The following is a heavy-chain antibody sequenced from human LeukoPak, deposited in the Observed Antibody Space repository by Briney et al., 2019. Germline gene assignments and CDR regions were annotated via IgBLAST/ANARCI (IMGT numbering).Heavy chain of an antibody. Sequence: GGSLRLSCAASGFTFDDYAMHWVRQAPGKGLEWVSGISWNSGSIGYADSVKGRFTISRDNAKNSLYLQMNSLRAEDTALYYCAKDNRLVRDGYRLEYYFDYWGQGTLVTVSS. CDR2: ISWNSGSI. CDR3: AKDNRLVRDGYRLEYYFDY. CDR1: GFTFDDYA. V-gene: IGHV3-9*01. J-gene: IGHJ4*02. D-gene: IGHD5-24*01.